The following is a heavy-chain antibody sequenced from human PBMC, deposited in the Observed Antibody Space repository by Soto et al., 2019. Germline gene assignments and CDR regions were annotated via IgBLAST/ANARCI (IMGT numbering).Heavy chain of an antibody. CDR3: ARRWELPPPYYYYGMDV. CDR2: ISYDGSNK. D-gene: IGHD1-26*01. Sequence: QVQLVESGGGVVQPGRSLRLSCAASGFTFSSYAMHWVRQAPGKGLEWVAVISYDGSNKYYADSVKGRFTISRDNSKNTLYLQMHSLRAEDTAVYYCARRWELPPPYYYYGMDVWGQGTTVTVSS. CDR1: GFTFSSYA. V-gene: IGHV3-30-3*01. J-gene: IGHJ6*02.